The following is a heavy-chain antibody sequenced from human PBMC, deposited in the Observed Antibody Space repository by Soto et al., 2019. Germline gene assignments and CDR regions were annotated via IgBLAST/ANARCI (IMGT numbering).Heavy chain of an antibody. CDR3: CAGQFFSDY. CDR1: GFTFSSYG. J-gene: IGHJ4*02. CDR2: ISFDGSNT. V-gene: IGHV3-30*03. D-gene: IGHD2-8*02. Sequence: QVQLLESGGGVVQPGRSLRLSCAASGFTFSSYGMHWVRQAPGKGLEWVAVISFDGSNTYYADSVKGRFTISRDNSQNTVYLQMHSRRAEDKSLDYCCAGQFFSDYWGQGALVTVTS.